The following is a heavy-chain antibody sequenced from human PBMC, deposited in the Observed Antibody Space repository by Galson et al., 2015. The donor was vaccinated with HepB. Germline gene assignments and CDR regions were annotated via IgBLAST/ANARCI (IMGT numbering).Heavy chain of an antibody. CDR2: ISGYNGNT. CDR3: ARRSAMYDYGDYVYFYYHGMEV. Sequence: SVKVSCKASGYTFTSHEIIWVRQAPGQGLEWMGWISGYNGNTNYAQRLQGRVIMTTDTSTSTAYMELRSLRSDDTAVYYCARRSAMYDYGDYVYFYYHGMEVWGQGTTVSVSS. D-gene: IGHD4-17*01. V-gene: IGHV1-18*04. J-gene: IGHJ6*02. CDR1: GYTFTSHE.